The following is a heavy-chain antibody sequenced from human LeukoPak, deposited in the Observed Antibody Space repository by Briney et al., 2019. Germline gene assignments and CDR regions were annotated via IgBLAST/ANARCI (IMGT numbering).Heavy chain of an antibody. CDR3: ARSITMIVVVIRYNWFDP. D-gene: IGHD3-22*01. CDR1: GGSFSGYY. Sequence: SETLSLTCAVYGGSFSGYYWSWIRQPPGKGLEWIGEINHSGSTNYNPSLKSRVTISVDTSKNQFSLKLSSVTAADTAVYYCARSITMIVVVIRYNWFDPWGQGTLVTVSS. J-gene: IGHJ5*02. CDR2: INHSGST. V-gene: IGHV4-34*01.